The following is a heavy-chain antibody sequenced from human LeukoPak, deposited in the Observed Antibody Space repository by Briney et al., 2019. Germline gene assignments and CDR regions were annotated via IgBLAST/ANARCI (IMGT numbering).Heavy chain of an antibody. J-gene: IGHJ4*02. CDR1: GESFSGYY. V-gene: IGHV4-34*01. CDR3: ARVSYGDFVDY. Sequence: SETLSLTCAVYGESFSGYYWTWIRQPPGKGLEWIGEINHSGSTNYNPSPKSRVTISVDTSKNQFSLQLNSVTPEDTAVYYCARVSYGDFVDYWGQGTLVTVSS. CDR2: INHSGST. D-gene: IGHD4-17*01.